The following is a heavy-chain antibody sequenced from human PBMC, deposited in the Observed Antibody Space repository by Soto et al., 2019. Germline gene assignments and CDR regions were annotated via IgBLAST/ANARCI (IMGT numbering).Heavy chain of an antibody. J-gene: IGHJ5*02. CDR1: GYTFTNND. Sequence: ASVKVSCKASGYTFTNNDINWVRQAPGQRLEWMGWINPDNGNTKSSQKFQDRVIITRDTSASTAYMDLSSLRSEDTAVYYCARGIATGQLDPWGQGTLVTVSS. V-gene: IGHV1-3*01. CDR3: ARGIATGQLDP. D-gene: IGHD2-15*01. CDR2: INPDNGNT.